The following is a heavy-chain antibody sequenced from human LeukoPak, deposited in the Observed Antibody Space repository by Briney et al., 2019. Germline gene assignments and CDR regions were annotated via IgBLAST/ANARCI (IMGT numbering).Heavy chain of an antibody. Sequence: GGSLRLSCAASGFTFSSAFGIHWVRQVPGKGLEWVAVIWYGGSNKYYADSVKGRFTISRDNSKNTLYLQMNSLRAEDTAVYYCAKEGGGYSGYGLDYWGQGTLVTVSS. J-gene: IGHJ4*02. CDR3: AKEGGGYSGYGLDY. V-gene: IGHV3-30*02. CDR2: IWYGGSNK. CDR1: GFTFSSAFG. D-gene: IGHD5-12*01.